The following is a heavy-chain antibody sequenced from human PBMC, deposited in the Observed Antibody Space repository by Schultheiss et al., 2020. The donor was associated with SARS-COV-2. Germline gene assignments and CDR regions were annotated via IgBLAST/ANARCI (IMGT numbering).Heavy chain of an antibody. CDR2: ISGSGGST. Sequence: GGSLRLSCAASGFTFSSYAMSWVRQAPGKGLEWVSAISGSGGSTYYADSVKGRFTISRDNSKNTLYLQMNSLRAEDTAVYYCAKGAEIFGVVARYFDYWGQGTLVTVSS. D-gene: IGHD3-3*01. CDR3: AKGAEIFGVVARYFDY. J-gene: IGHJ4*02. V-gene: IGHV3-23*01. CDR1: GFTFSSYA.